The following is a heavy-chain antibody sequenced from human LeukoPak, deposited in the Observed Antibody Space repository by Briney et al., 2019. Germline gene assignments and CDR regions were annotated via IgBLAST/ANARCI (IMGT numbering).Heavy chain of an antibody. CDR2: IKRDGSEK. D-gene: IGHD6-6*01. V-gene: IGHV3-7*01. J-gene: IGHJ4*02. Sequence: GGSLRLSCAASGFTFSSYWMSWVRQAPGKGLEWVANIKRDGSEKYYVDSVKGRFTISRDNAKNSLYLQMNSLRAEDTAVYYCARDRSSSAFDYWGQGTLVTVSS. CDR3: ARDRSSSAFDY. CDR1: GFTFSSYW.